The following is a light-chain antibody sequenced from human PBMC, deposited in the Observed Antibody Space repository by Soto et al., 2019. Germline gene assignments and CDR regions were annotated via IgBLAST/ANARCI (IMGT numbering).Light chain of an antibody. CDR1: QSVSSY. V-gene: IGKV3-11*01. CDR3: HQRNNWPLT. J-gene: IGKJ4*01. Sequence: EIVLTQSPATLSLSPGERATLSCRASQSVSSYLAWYQQKPGQAPRLLIYDASNRATGITARFSGSGSGTDFTLTISSLEPEDFALYYCHQRNNWPLTFGGGTKVEIK. CDR2: DAS.